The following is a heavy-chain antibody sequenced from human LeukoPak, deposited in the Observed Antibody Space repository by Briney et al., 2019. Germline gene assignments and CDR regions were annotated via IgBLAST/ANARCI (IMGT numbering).Heavy chain of an antibody. V-gene: IGHV1-18*01. CDR1: GYTFTSYG. CDR2: ISAYNGNT. Sequence: ASVKVSCKASGYTFTSYGISWVRQAPGQGLEWMGWISAYNGNTNYAQKLQGRVTMTTDTSTSTAYMELRSLRSDDTAVYYCAAWGLTYYVVTHDGFDIWGQGTMVTVSS. J-gene: IGHJ3*02. D-gene: IGHD3-16*01. CDR3: AAWGLTYYVVTHDGFDI.